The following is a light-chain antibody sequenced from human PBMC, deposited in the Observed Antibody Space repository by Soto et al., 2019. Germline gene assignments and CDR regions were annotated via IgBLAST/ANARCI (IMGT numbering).Light chain of an antibody. CDR3: QQYNSYPYT. CDR1: QSISTW. CDR2: DAS. J-gene: IGKJ2*01. Sequence: DIQMTQSPSTVSASVGDGVTITCRASQSISTWLAWYQQKPGKAPNLLIYDASTLERGGPSGFSGSGSGTEFTLTISSLQPDDSATYYYQQYNSYPYTFGQGTKLEIK. V-gene: IGKV1-5*01.